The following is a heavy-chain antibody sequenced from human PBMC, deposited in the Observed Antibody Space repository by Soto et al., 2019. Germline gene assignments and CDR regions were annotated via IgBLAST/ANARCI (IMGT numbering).Heavy chain of an antibody. J-gene: IGHJ4*02. CDR1: GNTVPNYA. CDR3: ARGGHVVVVTAALDY. CDR2: INGGNGNT. D-gene: IGHD2-21*02. V-gene: IGHV1-3*01. Sequence: GASVKVSCKASGNTVPNYAIHWVRQAPGQRLEWMGWINGGNGNTYYSEHFQGRVTFTRDTSAGTVYMQLSSLTSDDTAIYYCARGGHVVVVTAALDYWGQGTLVTVSS.